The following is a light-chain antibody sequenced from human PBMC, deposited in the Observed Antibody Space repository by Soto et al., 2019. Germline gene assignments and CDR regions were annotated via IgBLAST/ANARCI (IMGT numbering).Light chain of an antibody. Sequence: QSVLTQPPSASGTPGQRVTISCCGSSSNIGRNTVNWYQQLPGTAPKLLIYSNNQRPSGVPDRFSDSKSGTSASLAISGLQSEDEADYYCAVWDDYLNAWVFGGGTKLTVL. CDR2: SNN. CDR3: AVWDDYLNAWV. CDR1: SSNIGRNT. J-gene: IGLJ3*02. V-gene: IGLV1-44*01.